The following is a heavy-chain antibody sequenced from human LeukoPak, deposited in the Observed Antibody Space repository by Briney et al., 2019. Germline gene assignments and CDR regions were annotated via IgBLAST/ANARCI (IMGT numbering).Heavy chain of an antibody. J-gene: IGHJ3*02. CDR3: ARWRGGYNRDAFDI. D-gene: IGHD5-24*01. CDR2: INPSADST. Sequence: ASVKVSCKASGYTFTRYYMHWVRQAPGQGLEWMGVINPSADSTSYTQKFQGRVSMTRDTSTSTVYMDLSSLRSEDTAVYYCARWRGGYNRDAFDIWGQGTVVTVSS. CDR1: GYTFTRYY. V-gene: IGHV1-46*01.